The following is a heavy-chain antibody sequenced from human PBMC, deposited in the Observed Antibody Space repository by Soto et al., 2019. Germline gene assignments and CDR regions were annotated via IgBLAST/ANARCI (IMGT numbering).Heavy chain of an antibody. CDR2: ISGSGGTT. CDR1: GFTFSSYA. CDR3: AKFFVETGGSSGWPCTIHY. V-gene: IGHV3-23*01. J-gene: IGHJ4*02. D-gene: IGHD6-25*01. Sequence: EVQLLESGGGLVQPGRSLRLSCAASGFTFSSYAMSWVRQAPGKGLEWVSAISGSGGTTYYAASVKGRFTISRDNSKNTLFLQMNSLRAEDTAVYYCAKFFVETGGSSGWPCTIHYWGQGTLVTVSS.